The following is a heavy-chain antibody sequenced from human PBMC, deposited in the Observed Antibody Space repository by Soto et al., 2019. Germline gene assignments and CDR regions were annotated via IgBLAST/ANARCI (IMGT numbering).Heavy chain of an antibody. CDR2: IYHSGST. Sequence: PSETLSLTCAFSGGSISSGGYSWSWIRQPPGKGLEWIGYIYHSGSTYYNPSLKSRVTISVDRSKNQFSLKLSSVTAADTAVYYCASRGYDFWSGYSYFDYWGQGTLVTVSS. CDR3: ASRGYDFWSGYSYFDY. J-gene: IGHJ4*02. CDR1: GGSISSGGYS. V-gene: IGHV4-30-2*01. D-gene: IGHD3-3*01.